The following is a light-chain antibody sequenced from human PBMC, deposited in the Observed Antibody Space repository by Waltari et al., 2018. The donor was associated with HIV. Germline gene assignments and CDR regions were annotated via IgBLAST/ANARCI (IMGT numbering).Light chain of an antibody. CDR1: SSDVGGYNY. Sequence: QSALTQPPSASGSPGQSVTISCTGTSSDVGGYNYVSWYQQHPGKAPKLMIYEVSKRPSGVPGRFSGSKSGNTASLTVSGLQAEDEAEYYCSSYAGSDNFVVFGGGTELTVL. CDR3: SSYAGSDNFVV. V-gene: IGLV2-8*01. J-gene: IGLJ3*02. CDR2: EVS.